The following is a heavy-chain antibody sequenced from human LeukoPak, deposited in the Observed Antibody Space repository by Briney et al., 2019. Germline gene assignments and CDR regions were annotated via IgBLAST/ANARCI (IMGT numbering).Heavy chain of an antibody. CDR1: GFTFSTYN. V-gene: IGHV3-48*01. D-gene: IGHD1-26*01. Sequence: PGGSLRLSCAVSGFTFSTYNMYWVRQAPGQGVEGVSYISSSGGSIYYAHSVKGRFTLSRDNATNSLFLQMNSLRAEVTAVYYCATSGNYYMGYWGQGTLVTVSS. CDR3: ATSGNYYMGY. CDR2: ISSSGGSI. J-gene: IGHJ4*02.